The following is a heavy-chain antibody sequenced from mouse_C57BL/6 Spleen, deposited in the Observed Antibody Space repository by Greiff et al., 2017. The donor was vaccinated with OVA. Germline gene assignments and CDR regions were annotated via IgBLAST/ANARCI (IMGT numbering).Heavy chain of an antibody. V-gene: IGHV1-76*01. D-gene: IGHD1-1*01. CDR2: IYPGSGNT. J-gene: IGHJ2*01. CDR3: ARGSSWYYFDY. Sequence: VQLQQSGAELVRPGASVKLSCKASGYTFTDYYINWVKQRPGQGLEWIARIYPGSGNTYYNEKFKGKATLTAEKSSSTAYMQLSSLTSEDSAVDFCARGSSWYYFDYWGQGTTLTVSS. CDR1: GYTFTDYY.